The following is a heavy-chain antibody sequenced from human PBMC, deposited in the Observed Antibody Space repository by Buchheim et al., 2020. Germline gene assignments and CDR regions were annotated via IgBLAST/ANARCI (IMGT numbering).Heavy chain of an antibody. Sequence: QVQLPQWGAGLLKPSETLSLTCAVYGGSFSGYYWSWIRQPPGKGLEWIGEINHSGSTNYNPSLKSRVTISVDTSKNQFSLKLSSVTAADTAVYYCARGLGDFWSGYHNWFDPWGQGTL. D-gene: IGHD3-3*01. CDR1: GGSFSGYY. V-gene: IGHV4-34*01. CDR3: ARGLGDFWSGYHNWFDP. J-gene: IGHJ5*02. CDR2: INHSGST.